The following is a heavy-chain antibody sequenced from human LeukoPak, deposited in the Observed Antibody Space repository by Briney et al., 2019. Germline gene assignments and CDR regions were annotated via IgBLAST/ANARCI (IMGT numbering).Heavy chain of an antibody. CDR1: GGSISSYY. CDR2: IYYSGST. Sequence: SETLSLTCTVSGGSISSYYWRWIRQPPGKGLEWFVYIYYSGSTNYNPSLKSRVTISVDTSKNQFSLKLSSVTAADTAVYYCARISGYDHDYYYGMDVWGQGTTVTVSS. V-gene: IGHV4-59*01. J-gene: IGHJ6*02. D-gene: IGHD5-12*01. CDR3: ARISGYDHDYYYGMDV.